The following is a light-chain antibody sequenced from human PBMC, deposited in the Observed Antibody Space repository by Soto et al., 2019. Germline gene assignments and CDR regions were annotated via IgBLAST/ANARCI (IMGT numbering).Light chain of an antibody. V-gene: IGLV2-23*02. Sequence: QSALTQPASVSGSPGQSTTISCTGTSSDVGSYNLVTWYQQHPGKAPKLMIYEVSKRPSGVSSRFSESKSGNTASLTISGLQAEDEADYYCCTYAGSGTFVFGVGTKLTVL. CDR3: CTYAGSGTFV. CDR2: EVS. J-gene: IGLJ1*01. CDR1: SSDVGSYNL.